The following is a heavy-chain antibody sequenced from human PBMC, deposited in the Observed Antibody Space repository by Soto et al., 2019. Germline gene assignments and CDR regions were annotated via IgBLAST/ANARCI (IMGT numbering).Heavy chain of an antibody. D-gene: IGHD3-10*01. J-gene: IGHJ3*02. V-gene: IGHV3-74*01. CDR1: GFTFSSYW. Sequence: GGSLRLSCAASGFTFSSYWMHWVRQAPGKGLVWVSRINSDGSSTSYADSGKGRFTISRDNAKNTLYLQMDSLRAEDTAVYYCARVPYGSGSYGAFDIWGQGTMVTVSS. CDR2: INSDGSST. CDR3: ARVPYGSGSYGAFDI.